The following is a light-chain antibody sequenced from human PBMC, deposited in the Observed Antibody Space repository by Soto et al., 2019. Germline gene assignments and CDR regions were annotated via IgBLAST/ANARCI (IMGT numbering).Light chain of an antibody. CDR1: SSDVGGYNY. CDR3: ISYALTAYV. J-gene: IGLJ1*01. CDR2: EVS. Sequence: CALAKPPSASGSPGQSVTISCTGTSSDVGGYNYVSWYQQHPGKAPKLIIYEVSKRPSGVPDRFSGSKSGNTASLTVSGLQAEDEADYYCISYALTAYVFGTGTKVTVL. V-gene: IGLV2-8*01.